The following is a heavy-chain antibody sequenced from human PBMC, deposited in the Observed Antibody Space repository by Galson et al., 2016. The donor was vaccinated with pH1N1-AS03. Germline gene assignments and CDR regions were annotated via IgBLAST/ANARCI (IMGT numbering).Heavy chain of an antibody. D-gene: IGHD3-16*01. CDR2: MSAYSGET. J-gene: IGHJ4*02. CDR3: GREFEDPQKRVGAFGY. CDR1: GYTFITYG. Sequence: SVKVSCKASGYTFITYGINWVRQAPGQGLEWMGWMSAYSGETRYAPNFQGRVTMTRDTSTRTAYTDLRSLTSDDTAVYYCGREFEDPQKRVGAFGYWGQGTLVIVSS. V-gene: IGHV1-18*01.